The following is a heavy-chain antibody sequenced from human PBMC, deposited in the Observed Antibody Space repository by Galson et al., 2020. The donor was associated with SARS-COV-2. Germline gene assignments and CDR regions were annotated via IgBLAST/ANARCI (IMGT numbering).Heavy chain of an antibody. J-gene: IGHJ4*02. D-gene: IGHD3-9*01. Sequence: GESLKISCAISGFTFDDYAMHWVRQPPGKGLEWVSLINDDGSSTYYADSVKGRFTISRDNGKKSLYLQMNSLRTDDTALYYCAKGFPFKDFLTGYLHFDYWGQGSLVTVSS. CDR2: INDDGSST. V-gene: IGHV3-43*02. CDR3: AKGFPFKDFLTGYLHFDY. CDR1: GFTFDDYA.